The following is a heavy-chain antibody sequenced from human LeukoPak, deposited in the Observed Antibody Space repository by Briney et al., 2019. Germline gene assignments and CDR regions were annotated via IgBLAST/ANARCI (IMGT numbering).Heavy chain of an antibody. J-gene: IGHJ4*02. Sequence: SETLSLTCTVSGGSISSYYWIWIRQPPGKGLEWIGYIYYIGSTNYNPSLKSRVTISVDTSNNQFSLKLNSVTAADTAVYYCARRAYSSGYYYFDYWGQGALVTVSS. CDR1: GGSISSYY. CDR2: IYYIGST. D-gene: IGHD3-22*01. CDR3: ARRAYSSGYYYFDY. V-gene: IGHV4-59*01.